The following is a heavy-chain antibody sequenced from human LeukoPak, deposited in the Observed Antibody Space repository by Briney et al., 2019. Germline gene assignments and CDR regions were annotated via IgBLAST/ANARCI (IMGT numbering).Heavy chain of an antibody. CDR2: SYSGGST. Sequence: PGGSVRLSCAASGFTISRHYMSWVRQAPGKGLEWVALSYSGGSTYYADSVEGRFTISRDNSKSMLFLQMNSLRADDTAVYYCARGPDVDGYIHAPFDYWGQGALVTVSS. D-gene: IGHD5-24*01. J-gene: IGHJ4*02. CDR1: GFTISRHY. V-gene: IGHV3-53*01. CDR3: ARGPDVDGYIHAPFDY.